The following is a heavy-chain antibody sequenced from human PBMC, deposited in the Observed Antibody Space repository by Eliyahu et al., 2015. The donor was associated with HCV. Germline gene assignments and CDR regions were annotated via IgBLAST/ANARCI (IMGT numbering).Heavy chain of an antibody. CDR1: XLSXQTYW. V-gene: IGHV3-7*01. CDR2: IKQDGSEI. Sequence: EVQLVESGGDLVQPXGSLRLSCEASXLSXQTYWMNWXRQAPGXGLEWVATIKQDGSEIFYVDSVKGRFTISRDDAKNSLSLQMWSLKVEDTAVYYCAVSSDSDSRYRPFHYWGHGTVVTVSS. CDR3: AVSSDSDSRYRPFHY. J-gene: IGHJ4*01. D-gene: IGHD3-22*01.